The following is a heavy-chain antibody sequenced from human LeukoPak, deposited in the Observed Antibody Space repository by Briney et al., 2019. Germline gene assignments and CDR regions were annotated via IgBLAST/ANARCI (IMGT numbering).Heavy chain of an antibody. D-gene: IGHD4-23*01. J-gene: IGHJ4*02. Sequence: ASVKVSCKASGYTFTSYDINWVRQATGQGLEWMGWMNPNSGNTGYAQKFQGRVTITRNTSISTAYMELSSLRSEDTAVYYCARAWRGGNGSPYYFDYWGQGTLVTVSS. CDR1: GYTFTSYD. CDR2: MNPNSGNT. CDR3: ARAWRGGNGSPYYFDY. V-gene: IGHV1-8*03.